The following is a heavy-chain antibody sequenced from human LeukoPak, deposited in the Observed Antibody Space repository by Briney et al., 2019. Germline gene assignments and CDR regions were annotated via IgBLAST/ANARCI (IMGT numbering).Heavy chain of an antibody. CDR1: GYSFSYFG. J-gene: IGHJ1*01. D-gene: IGHD3-10*01. Sequence: ASVNVSCKASGYSFSYFGINWVRQAPGQGLEWIGWINCYNGNTNYAQKSEGRLTLTTDTATSTVYMELRNLRYDDTAVYYCARTKPDYYGSGMYFQHWGQGTLVTVSS. V-gene: IGHV1-18*01. CDR2: INCYNGNT. CDR3: ARTKPDYYGSGMYFQH.